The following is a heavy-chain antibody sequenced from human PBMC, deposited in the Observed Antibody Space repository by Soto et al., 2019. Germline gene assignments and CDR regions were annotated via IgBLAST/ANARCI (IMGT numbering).Heavy chain of an antibody. CDR3: ARDFSPGAAGLENWFDP. D-gene: IGHD6-13*01. J-gene: IGHJ5*02. V-gene: IGHV6-1*01. CDR1: GDSVSSNSAA. Sequence: PSQTLSLTCAISGDSVSSNSAAWNWIRQSPSRGLEWLGRTYYRSKWYNDYAVSVKSRITINPDTSKNQFSLQLNSVTPGDTAVYYCARDFSPGAAGLENWFDPWGQGTLVTVSS. CDR2: TYYRSKWYN.